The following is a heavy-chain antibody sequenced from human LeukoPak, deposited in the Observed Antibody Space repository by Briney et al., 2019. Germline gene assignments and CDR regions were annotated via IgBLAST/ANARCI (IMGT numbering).Heavy chain of an antibody. J-gene: IGHJ4*02. V-gene: IGHV3-30-3*01. Sequence: GSLRLSCAASGFTFSSYAMHWVRQAPGKGLEWVAVISYDGSNKYYADSVKGRFTISRDNSKNTLYLQMNSLTAEDTALYHCARDRSYGSFDFWGQGTLVTVSS. CDR3: ARDRSYGSFDF. CDR1: GFTFSSYA. CDR2: ISYDGSNK. D-gene: IGHD5-18*01.